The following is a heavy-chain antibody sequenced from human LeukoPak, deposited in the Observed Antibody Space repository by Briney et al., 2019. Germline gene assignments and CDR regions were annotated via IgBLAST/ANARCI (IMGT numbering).Heavy chain of an antibody. D-gene: IGHD2-8*01. CDR2: IWNNGDYT. CDR3: AKDPNGDYIGAFDV. CDR1: GSTFSSYA. V-gene: IGHV3-23*01. Sequence: GGSLRLSCAASGSTFSSYAMSWVRRAPGKGLEWVSSIWNNGDYTKYADSVRGRVAISRDRTKNTLYLQMNRLRVDDTAVYYCAKDPNGDYIGAFDVWGQGIMVTVSS. J-gene: IGHJ3*01.